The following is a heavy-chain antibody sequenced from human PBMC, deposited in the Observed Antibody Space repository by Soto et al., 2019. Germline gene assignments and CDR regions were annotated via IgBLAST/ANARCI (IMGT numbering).Heavy chain of an antibody. D-gene: IGHD6-19*01. V-gene: IGHV1-69*01. CDR2: IIPIFGTA. CDR1: GGTFSSYA. CDR3: AACDQPGYSSGWLCGDNWFDP. J-gene: IGHJ5*02. Sequence: QVQLVQSGAEVKKPGSSVKVSCKASGGTFSSYAFSWVRQAPGQGLEWMGGIIPIFGTANYAQKFQGRVTITADESTSTAYMEQSSLRSEDTAVYYCAACDQPGYSSGWLCGDNWFDPWGQGTLVTVSS.